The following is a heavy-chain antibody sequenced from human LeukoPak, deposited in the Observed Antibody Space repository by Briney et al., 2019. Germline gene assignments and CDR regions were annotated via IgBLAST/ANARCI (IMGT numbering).Heavy chain of an antibody. V-gene: IGHV3-23*01. Sequence: GGSLRLSCAASGFTFSSYAMRWVRQAPGKGLEWVSAISGSSRTTYYADSVKGRFTISRDNSKNTVYLQMNSLRVEDTAVYYCAKVYSDYYMDVWGKGTTVTVSS. CDR3: AKVYSDYYMDV. J-gene: IGHJ6*03. CDR1: GFTFSSYA. CDR2: ISGSSRTT.